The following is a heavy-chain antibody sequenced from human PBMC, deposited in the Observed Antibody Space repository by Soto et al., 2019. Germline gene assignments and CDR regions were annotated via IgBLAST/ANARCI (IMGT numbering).Heavy chain of an antibody. V-gene: IGHV1-2*02. J-gene: IGHJ5*02. CDR3: ARDRGLTSASGSNNCFDP. Sequence: ASVKVSCKGSGYTFTGYYMHWVRQAPGQGRERMGWINPNSGGTNYAHKFQGRVPITRATSISTAYMELSRLRSEDTAVSYCARDRGLTSASGSNNCFDPWGQGTLVTVSS. CDR2: INPNSGGT. D-gene: IGHD3-10*01. CDR1: GYTFTGYY.